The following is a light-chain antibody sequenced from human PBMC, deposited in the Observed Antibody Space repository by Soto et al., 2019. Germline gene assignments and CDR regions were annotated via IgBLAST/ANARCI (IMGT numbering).Light chain of an antibody. CDR3: QKYGRSGT. V-gene: IGKV3-20*01. CDR1: QSVSRTY. Sequence: EIVLTQSPGTLSLSPGERATLYCRASQSVSRTYLAWYQQKPVQAPRLLIYAPSSRATGIPDRFSGSGSGTEFTLTISRLEPDDFAVYYCQKYGRSGTVGQGTKVESK. CDR2: APS. J-gene: IGKJ1*01.